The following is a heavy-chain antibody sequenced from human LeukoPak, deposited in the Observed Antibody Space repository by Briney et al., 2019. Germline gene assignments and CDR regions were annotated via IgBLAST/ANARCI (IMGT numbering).Heavy chain of an antibody. CDR1: GFTFGDYA. D-gene: IGHD5-18*01. Sequence: PGGSLRLSCTGSGFTFGDYAMSGVRQAPGKGLEWVGFIRSKGYGGTTEYAASVKGRFTISRDDFKSVAYLQMNSLITEDTAVYYCTRDVRHSYGPPSDYWGQGTLVTVSS. J-gene: IGHJ4*02. CDR3: TRDVRHSYGPPSDY. V-gene: IGHV3-49*04. CDR2: IRSKGYGGTT.